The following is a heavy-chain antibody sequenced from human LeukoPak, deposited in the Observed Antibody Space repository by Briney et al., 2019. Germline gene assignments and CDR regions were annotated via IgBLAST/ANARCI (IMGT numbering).Heavy chain of an antibody. Sequence: PGGSLRLSCAASGFTFSRYWMAWVRQAPGKGLEWVANIKHDGSDEYYVDSVKGRFTISRDNAKNSLYLQLNSLRAEDTAVYYCARDLGRVGDTLVVNWGQGTLVTVSS. V-gene: IGHV3-7*01. CDR1: GFTFSRYW. CDR3: ARDLGRVGDTLVVN. CDR2: IKHDGSDE. D-gene: IGHD1-26*01. J-gene: IGHJ4*02.